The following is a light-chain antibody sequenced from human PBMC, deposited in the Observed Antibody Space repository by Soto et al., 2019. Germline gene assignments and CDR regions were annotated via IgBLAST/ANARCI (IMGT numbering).Light chain of an antibody. CDR3: AAWDDSLNGYV. V-gene: IGLV1-44*01. CDR1: TSNIGSKT. Sequence: QSVLTQPPSASGTPGQRVTISCSGSTSNIGSKTVSWYQQLPGSAPRVLIYSDNQRPSGVPDRFSGSKSGTSASLAISGLQSEDEAGYYCAAWDDSLNGYVFGTGTKVTVL. J-gene: IGLJ1*01. CDR2: SDN.